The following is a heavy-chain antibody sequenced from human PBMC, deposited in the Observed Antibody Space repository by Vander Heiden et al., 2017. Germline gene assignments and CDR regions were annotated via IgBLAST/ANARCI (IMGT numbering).Heavy chain of an antibody. J-gene: IGHJ6*02. CDR2: MNPNSGNT. D-gene: IGHD2-2*01. CDR3: ARRSGPAALPIYYYAMDV. CDR1: GYTFTSYD. V-gene: IGHV1-8*01. Sequence: QVQLVQSGAEVKKPGASVKVSCRASGYTFTSYDINWVRQAAGQGLEWMGWMNPNSGNTGYAQKFQGRVTLTRDTSISTAYMELSSLRSEDTAVYYCARRSGPAALPIYYYAMDVWGQGTTVTVSS.